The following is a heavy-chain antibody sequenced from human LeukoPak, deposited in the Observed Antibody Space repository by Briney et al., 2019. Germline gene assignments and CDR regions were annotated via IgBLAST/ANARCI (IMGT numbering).Heavy chain of an antibody. CDR2: IYYSGST. D-gene: IGHD3-10*01. J-gene: IGHJ4*02. Sequence: SETLSLTCTVSGGSISTYYWSWIRQPPGKGLEWLGYIYYSGSTNYNPSLKRRLPISVNTSKKQFFSKMRSATAADTAVYYSGSNNYSPSLKSRLAISVDTSKNQFFLKMRSVTAADTAVYYCARVRPSIVGAPRDVDYWGQGTLVTVSS. CDR1: GGSISTYY. V-gene: IGHV4-59*01. CDR3: GSNNYSPSLKSRLAISVDTSKNQFFLKMRSVTAADTAVYYCARVRPSIVGAPRDVDY.